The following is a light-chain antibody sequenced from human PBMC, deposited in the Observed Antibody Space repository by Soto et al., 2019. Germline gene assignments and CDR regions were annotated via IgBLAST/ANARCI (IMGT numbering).Light chain of an antibody. CDR3: ENYNNWPPWT. Sequence: EIVMTQSPATLSVSPGERATLSCRASQSVSSNLAWYQQKPGQAPRLLIYGASIRATGIPARFSGSGSGTEFTLTISSVQSEDFAVYYCENYNNWPPWTFGQGTKVEIK. CDR1: QSVSSN. J-gene: IGKJ1*01. V-gene: IGKV3D-15*01. CDR2: GAS.